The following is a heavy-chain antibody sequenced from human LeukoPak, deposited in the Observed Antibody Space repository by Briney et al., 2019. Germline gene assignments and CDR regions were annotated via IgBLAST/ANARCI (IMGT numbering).Heavy chain of an antibody. CDR1: GFTFSSYA. CDR3: ARSFSWYREDFDY. CDR2: ISYDGSNK. J-gene: IGHJ4*02. D-gene: IGHD1-26*01. Sequence: GGSLRLSCAASGFTFSSYAMHWVRQAPGKGLEYVAVISYDGSNKYYADSVKGRFTISRDNSKNTLYLQMNSLKVEDTALYYCARSFSWYREDFDYWGQGTLVTVSS. V-gene: IGHV3-30*04.